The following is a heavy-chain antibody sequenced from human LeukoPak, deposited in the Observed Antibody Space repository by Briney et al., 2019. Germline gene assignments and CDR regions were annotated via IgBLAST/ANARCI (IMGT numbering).Heavy chain of an antibody. V-gene: IGHV1-46*01. J-gene: IGHJ4*02. Sequence: ASVKVSCNASGYTFTSYYMHWVRQAPGQGHEWMGIINPSGGSTSYAQKFQGRVTMTRDTSTSTVYMELSSLRSEDKAVYYCVRATVTMTPDYWGQGTLVTVSS. D-gene: IGHD3-22*01. CDR3: VRATVTMTPDY. CDR2: INPSGGST. CDR1: GYTFTSYY.